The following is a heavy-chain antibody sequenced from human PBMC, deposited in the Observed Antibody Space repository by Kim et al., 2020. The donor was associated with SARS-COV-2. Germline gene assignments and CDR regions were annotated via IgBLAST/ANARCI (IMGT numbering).Heavy chain of an antibody. J-gene: IGHJ3*02. CDR3: ARDGHNWNDGAFDI. Sequence: ADSVKGRFTISRDNAKSSLYLQMNSLRAEDTAVYYCARDGHNWNDGAFDIWGQGTMVTVSS. D-gene: IGHD1-20*01. V-gene: IGHV3-21*01.